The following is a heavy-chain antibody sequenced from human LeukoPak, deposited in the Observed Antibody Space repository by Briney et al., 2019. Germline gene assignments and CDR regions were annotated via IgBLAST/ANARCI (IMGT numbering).Heavy chain of an antibody. CDR1: GFTLSIYA. D-gene: IGHD1-20*01. V-gene: IGHV3-23*01. Sequence: GGALRLSWAATGFTLSIYAMGSAGQAPGKGLEGDAAFRGVDGSTYYADSGKGQVPIPRDHSQRTLDLQNNNRRGDHTAVYYCAKVGRITVFDYWGEGTLVTVYS. CDR3: AKVGRITVFDY. J-gene: IGHJ4*02. CDR2: FRGVDGST.